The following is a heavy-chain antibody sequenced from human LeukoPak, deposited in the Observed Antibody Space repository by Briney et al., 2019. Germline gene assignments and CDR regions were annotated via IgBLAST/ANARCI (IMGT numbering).Heavy chain of an antibody. CDR1: GYSFTSYW. CDR2: IYPGDSDT. CDR3: ARLFVGGSGSGAFGFDP. D-gene: IGHD6-19*01. V-gene: IGHV5-51*01. J-gene: IGHJ5*02. Sequence: RGGSLKISCKGSGYSFTSYWIGWVRQMPGKGLEWMGIIYPGDSDTRYSPSFQGQVTISADKSISTAYLQWSSLKASDTAMYYCARLFVGGSGSGAFGFDPWGQGTLVTVSS.